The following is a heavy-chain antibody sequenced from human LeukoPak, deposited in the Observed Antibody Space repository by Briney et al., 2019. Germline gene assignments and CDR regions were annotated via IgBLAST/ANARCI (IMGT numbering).Heavy chain of an antibody. D-gene: IGHD3-9*01. CDR2: INSDGSST. CDR1: GFTFSSYW. J-gene: IGHJ4*02. V-gene: IGHV3-74*01. Sequence: PGGSLRLSCAASGFTFSSYWMHWVRQAPGKGLVWVSRINSDGSSTSYADSVKGRFTISRDNAKNTLYLQMNSLRAEDTAVYYCARDHRILTGRGPPHYWGQGTLVTVSS. CDR3: ARDHRILTGRGPPHY.